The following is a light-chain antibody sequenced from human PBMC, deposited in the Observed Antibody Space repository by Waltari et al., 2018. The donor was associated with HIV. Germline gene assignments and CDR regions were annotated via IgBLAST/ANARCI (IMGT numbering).Light chain of an antibody. V-gene: IGLV2-14*01. Sequence: QSALTQPASVSGSPGQSITISCTGTSSDVGGYNYVSWYQQHPGKAPKLMIYEVSNRPSGVSNRFSGSNSGNTASLTISGLQAEDEANYYCSSYTSSITLVLFGGGTKLTVL. J-gene: IGLJ2*01. CDR3: SSYTSSITLVL. CDR2: EVS. CDR1: SSDVGGYNY.